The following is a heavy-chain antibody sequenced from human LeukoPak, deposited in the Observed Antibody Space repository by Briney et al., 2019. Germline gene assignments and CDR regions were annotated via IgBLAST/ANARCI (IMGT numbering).Heavy chain of an antibody. J-gene: IGHJ5*02. CDR2: IYHSGST. Sequence: SETLSLTCAVSGGSISSCGYSWSWVRQPPGKGLEWIGYIYHSGSTYYNPSLKSRVTISVDRSKNQFSLKLSSVTAADTAVYYCARDRFWSGYYGWFDPWGQGTLVTVSS. V-gene: IGHV4-30-2*01. D-gene: IGHD3-3*01. CDR3: ARDRFWSGYYGWFDP. CDR1: GGSISSCGYS.